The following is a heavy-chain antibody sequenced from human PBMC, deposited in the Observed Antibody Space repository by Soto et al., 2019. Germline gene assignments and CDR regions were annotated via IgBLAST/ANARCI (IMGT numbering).Heavy chain of an antibody. V-gene: IGHV3-33*01. D-gene: IGHD2-15*01. CDR2: IWYDGSNK. J-gene: IGHJ6*02. CDR1: GFTFSSYG. CDR3: ARDLVVELLAYYYGMDV. Sequence: QVQLVESGGGVVQPGRSLRLSCAASGFTFSSYGMHWVRQAPGKGLEWVAVIWYDGSNKYYADSVKGRFTISRDNSKNTLYLQMNSLRAEDTAVYYCARDLVVELLAYYYGMDVWGQGTTVTVSS.